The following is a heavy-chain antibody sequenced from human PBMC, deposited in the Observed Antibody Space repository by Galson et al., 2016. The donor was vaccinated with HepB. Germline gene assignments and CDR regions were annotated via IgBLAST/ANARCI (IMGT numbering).Heavy chain of an antibody. V-gene: IGHV5-51*01. J-gene: IGHJ4*02. D-gene: IGHD3-10*01. CDR1: GYNFTLYY. Sequence: QSGAEVKKPGESLQISCKASGYNFTLYYIAWVRQMPGRGLEWMGIIYPGDSETRYSPSFQDHVTISADKSFTTAHLAWGSLNTSDTAIYYCARQAFYYGSGSYFLDYWGQGTLVTVSS. CDR2: IYPGDSET. CDR3: ARQAFYYGSGSYFLDY.